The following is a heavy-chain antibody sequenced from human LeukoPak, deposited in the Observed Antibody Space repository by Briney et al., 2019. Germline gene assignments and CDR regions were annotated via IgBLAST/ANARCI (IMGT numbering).Heavy chain of an antibody. CDR1: GGSISSYY. J-gene: IGHJ4*02. Sequence: SETLSLTCTVSGGSISSYYWSWIRQPPGKGLEWIGDIYYSGSTNYNPSLKSRVTISVDTSKNQFSLKLSSVTAADTAVYYCARTLRKSPARWLYFDYWGQGTLVTVSS. V-gene: IGHV4-59*01. CDR3: ARTLRKSPARWLYFDY. D-gene: IGHD3-9*01. CDR2: IYYSGST.